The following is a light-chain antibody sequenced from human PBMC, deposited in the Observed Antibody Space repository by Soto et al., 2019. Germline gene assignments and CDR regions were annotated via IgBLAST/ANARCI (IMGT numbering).Light chain of an antibody. Sequence: DIQMTQSPSTLSASVVERVTITCRASQSISSWLAWYQQKPGKPPNLLIYKASTLASGVPSRFSGSGSGTEFTLTINSLQPDDFATYYCQQYHIYSGTFGQGTKVDIK. CDR1: QSISSW. V-gene: IGKV1-5*03. CDR3: QQYHIYSGT. CDR2: KAS. J-gene: IGKJ1*01.